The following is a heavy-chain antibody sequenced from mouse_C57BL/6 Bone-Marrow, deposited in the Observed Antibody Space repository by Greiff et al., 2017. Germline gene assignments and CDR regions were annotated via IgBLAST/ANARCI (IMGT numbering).Heavy chain of an antibody. CDR1: GFSLTSYG. CDR2: IWSGGST. Sequence: QVQLKESGPGLVQPSQSLSITCTVSGFSLTSYGVHWVRQSPGKGLEWLGVIWSGGSTDYNAAFISSLSISKDNSKSQVFFKMNSLQAADTTIYYCAGNFFAYWGQGTLVTVSA. V-gene: IGHV2-2*01. J-gene: IGHJ3*01. CDR3: AGNFFAY.